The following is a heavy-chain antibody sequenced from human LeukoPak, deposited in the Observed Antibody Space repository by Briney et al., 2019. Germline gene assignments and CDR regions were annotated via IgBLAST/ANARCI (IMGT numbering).Heavy chain of an antibody. D-gene: IGHD6-6*01. Sequence: PGRSLRLSCAASGFTFSSYAMHWVRQAPGKGLEWVAVISYDGSNKYYADSVKGRFTISRDNSKNTLYLQMNSLRAEDTAVYYCARAGAYSSSSSYFDYWGQGTLVTVSS. V-gene: IGHV3-30-3*01. CDR2: ISYDGSNK. CDR3: ARAGAYSSSSSYFDY. J-gene: IGHJ4*02. CDR1: GFTFSSYA.